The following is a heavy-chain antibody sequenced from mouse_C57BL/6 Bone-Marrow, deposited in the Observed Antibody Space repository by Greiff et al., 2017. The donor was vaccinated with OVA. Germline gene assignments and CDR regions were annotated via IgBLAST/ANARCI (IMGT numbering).Heavy chain of an antibody. V-gene: IGHV10-1*01. D-gene: IGHD1-1*01. CDR1: GFSFNTYA. CDR2: IRSKSNNYAT. J-gene: IGHJ2*01. CDR3: VRLFTTVVAPFFDY. Sequence: DAGGGLVQPKGSLKLSCAASGFSFNTYAMNWVRQAPGKGLEWVARIRSKSNNYATYYADSVKDRFTISRDDSESMLYLQMNNLKTEDTAMYYCVRLFTTVVAPFFDYWGQGTTLTVSS.